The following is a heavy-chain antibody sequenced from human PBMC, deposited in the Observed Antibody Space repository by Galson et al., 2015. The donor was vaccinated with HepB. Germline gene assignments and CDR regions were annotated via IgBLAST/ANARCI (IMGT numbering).Heavy chain of an antibody. CDR2: IYYSGST. V-gene: IGHV4-59*12. J-gene: IGHJ4*02. CDR1: GGSISSYY. D-gene: IGHD3-9*01. CDR3: ARGVETYYDILTGYYFVY. Sequence: ETLSLTCTVSGGSISSYYWSWIRQPPGKGLEWIGYIYYSGSTNYNPSLKSRVTISVDTSKNQFSLKLSSVTAADTAVYYCARGVETYYDILTGYYFVYWGQGTLFTVSS.